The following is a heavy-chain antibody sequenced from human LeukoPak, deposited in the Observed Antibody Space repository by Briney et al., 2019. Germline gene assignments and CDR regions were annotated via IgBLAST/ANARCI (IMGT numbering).Heavy chain of an antibody. CDR3: ARVEQQLWDDAFDI. Sequence: PGGSLRLSCAASGFTFSSYAMSWVRQAPGKGLEWVSAISGSGGSTYYTGSVKGRFTISRDNSKNTLYLQMNSLRAEDTAVYYCARVEQQLWDDAFDIWGQGTMVTVSS. J-gene: IGHJ3*02. D-gene: IGHD6-13*01. CDR1: GFTFSSYA. V-gene: IGHV3-23*01. CDR2: ISGSGGST.